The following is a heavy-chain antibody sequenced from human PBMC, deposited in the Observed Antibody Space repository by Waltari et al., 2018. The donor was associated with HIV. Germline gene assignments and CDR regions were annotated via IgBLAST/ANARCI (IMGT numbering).Heavy chain of an antibody. CDR1: GFTFSSYA. V-gene: IGHV3-23*01. D-gene: IGHD4-17*01. Sequence: EVQLLESGGGLVQPGGSLRLSCAASGFTFSSYAMSWVRQAPGKGLEWVSAISVSGVSTYYADSVKGRFTISRDNSKNTLYLQMNSLRAEDTAVYYCAKVFLVYGDYVTPFDYWGQGTLVTVSS. J-gene: IGHJ4*02. CDR3: AKVFLVYGDYVTPFDY. CDR2: ISVSGVST.